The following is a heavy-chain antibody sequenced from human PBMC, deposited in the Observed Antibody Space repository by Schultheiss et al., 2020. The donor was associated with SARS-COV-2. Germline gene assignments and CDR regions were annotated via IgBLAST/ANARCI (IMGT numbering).Heavy chain of an antibody. V-gene: IGHV4-39*01. CDR2: IYYSGST. Sequence: GSLRLSCTVSGGSISSGDYYWGWIRQPPGKGLEWIGSIYYSGSTYYNPSLKSRVTISVDTSKNQFSLKLSSVTAADTAVYYCARHVRWLETATGTLDYWGQGTLVTVSS. D-gene: IGHD1-26*01. J-gene: IGHJ4*02. CDR3: ARHVRWLETATGTLDY. CDR1: GGSISSGDYY.